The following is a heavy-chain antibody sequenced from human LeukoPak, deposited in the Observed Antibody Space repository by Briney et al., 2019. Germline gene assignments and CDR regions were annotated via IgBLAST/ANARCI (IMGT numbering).Heavy chain of an antibody. CDR1: GITFSSYG. D-gene: IGHD3-22*01. Sequence: GGSLRLSCGASGITFSSYGMHWVRQAPGKGLEWVASISSDGSNKYYADSVKGRITISRDNSKNTLYLQMNSLRAEDTAVYYCARLYCDSSGYYGFDYWGQGTLVTVSS. CDR2: ISSDGSNK. CDR3: ARLYCDSSGYYGFDY. J-gene: IGHJ4*02. V-gene: IGHV3-30*03.